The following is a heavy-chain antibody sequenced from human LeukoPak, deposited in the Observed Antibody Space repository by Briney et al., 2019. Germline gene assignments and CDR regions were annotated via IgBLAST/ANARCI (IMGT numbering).Heavy chain of an antibody. Sequence: PSETLSLTCTVWGGSISSYYWRWLRQPRGKGLEWIGYIYYSGSTNYNPSLKSRVTISVDSSKNQYSLKLSSVTAADTAVYYCARGYFDWLSPEVNWFDPWGQGTLVTVSS. D-gene: IGHD3-9*01. CDR2: IYYSGST. CDR3: ARGYFDWLSPEVNWFDP. CDR1: GGSISSYY. J-gene: IGHJ5*02. V-gene: IGHV4-59*01.